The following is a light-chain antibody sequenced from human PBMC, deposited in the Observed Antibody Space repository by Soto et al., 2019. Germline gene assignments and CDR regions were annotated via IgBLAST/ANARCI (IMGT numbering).Light chain of an antibody. CDR3: QQYNNWPPTWT. V-gene: IGKV3-15*01. CDR2: GAS. J-gene: IGKJ1*01. CDR1: QSVSSN. Sequence: EIVMTQSPATLSVSPGERATLSCRASQSVSSNLAWYQQKPGQAPRLLIYGASTSATGIPARFSGSGSGTAFTLTISSLQSEDFAVYYCQQYNNWPPTWTFGQGTKVEIK.